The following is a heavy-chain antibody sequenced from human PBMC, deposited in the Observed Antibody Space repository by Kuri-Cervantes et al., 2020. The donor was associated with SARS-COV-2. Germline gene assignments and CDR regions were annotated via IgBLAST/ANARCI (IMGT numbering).Heavy chain of an antibody. CDR3: YCAPKEGFDS. J-gene: IGHJ4*02. CDR1: ETTFPNYD. CDR2: VKTNSGNT. Sequence: ASVKVSCKTPETTFPNYDINWVRQATGQGLEWMGMVKTNSGNTLYAQFFQGRVTMTGDISTSTVYMELSSLTYEDTAIYYCYCAPKEGFDSWGQGTLVTVSS. D-gene: IGHD2-21*01. V-gene: IGHV1-8*01.